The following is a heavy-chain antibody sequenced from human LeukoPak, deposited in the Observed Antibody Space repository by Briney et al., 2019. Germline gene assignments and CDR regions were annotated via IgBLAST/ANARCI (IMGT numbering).Heavy chain of an antibody. Sequence: SETLSLTCAVYGGSFSGYYWSWIRQPPGKGLEWTGEINHSGSTNYNPSPKSRVTISVDTPKNQFSLKLSSVTAADTAVYYCARACYDSSGYHLDYWGQGTLVTVSS. D-gene: IGHD3-22*01. V-gene: IGHV4-34*01. J-gene: IGHJ4*02. CDR3: ARACYDSSGYHLDY. CDR1: GGSFSGYY. CDR2: INHSGST.